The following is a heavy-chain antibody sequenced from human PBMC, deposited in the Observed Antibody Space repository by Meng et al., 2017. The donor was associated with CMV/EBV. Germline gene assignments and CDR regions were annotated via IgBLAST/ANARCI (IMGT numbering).Heavy chain of an antibody. Sequence: LSLTCAASGFTFSSYSMNWVRQAPGKGLEWVSYISSSSSTIYYADSVKGRFTISRDNAKNSLYLQMNSLRAEDTAVYYCARERGRMIVVARGFHAFDIWGQGTMVTVSS. CDR1: GFTFSSYS. J-gene: IGHJ3*02. D-gene: IGHD3-22*01. V-gene: IGHV3-48*04. CDR3: ARERGRMIVVARGFHAFDI. CDR2: ISSSSSTI.